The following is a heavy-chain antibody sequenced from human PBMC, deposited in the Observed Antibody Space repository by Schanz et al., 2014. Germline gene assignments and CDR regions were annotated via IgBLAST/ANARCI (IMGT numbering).Heavy chain of an antibody. CDR1: GYNITSND. J-gene: IGHJ4*02. V-gene: IGHV1-8*01. CDR2: ITAYNGDT. CDR3: ARGRTFDY. Sequence: QVHLVQSGAEVKKPGASVKVSCKASGYNITSNDVTWVRQATGQGLEWMGWITAYNGDTNYALKLQGRVTMTRNTSMSTAYIELHILTSEDTAVYYCARGRTFDYWGQGTLVTVSS.